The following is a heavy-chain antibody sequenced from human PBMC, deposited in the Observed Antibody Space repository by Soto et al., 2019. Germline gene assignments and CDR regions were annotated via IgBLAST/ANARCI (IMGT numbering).Heavy chain of an antibody. CDR2: ISPTGGTT. Sequence: GGSLRLSCATSGFIFRIYDMSWVRQAPGKGLEWVSGISPTGGTTYYADSVKGRFTISRDNSGHTLFLTLKSLRVDDTAIYYCAKLAPEISTSPRYFDSSGQGALVTVYS. CDR3: AKLAPEISTSPRYFDS. J-gene: IGHJ4*03. D-gene: IGHD3-3*02. V-gene: IGHV3-23*01. CDR1: GFIFRIYD.